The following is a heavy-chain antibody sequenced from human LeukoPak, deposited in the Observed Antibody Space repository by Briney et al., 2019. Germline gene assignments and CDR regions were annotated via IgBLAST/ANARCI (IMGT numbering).Heavy chain of an antibody. Sequence: SETLSLTCAVSGGSISSGGYSWGWIRQPPGKGLEWIGYIYHSGSTYYNPSLKSRVTISVDRSKNQFSLKLSSVTAADTAVYYCARVVAAAGHFDYWGQGTLVTVSS. D-gene: IGHD6-13*01. CDR1: GGSISSGGYS. V-gene: IGHV4-30-2*01. CDR3: ARVVAAAGHFDY. J-gene: IGHJ4*02. CDR2: IYHSGST.